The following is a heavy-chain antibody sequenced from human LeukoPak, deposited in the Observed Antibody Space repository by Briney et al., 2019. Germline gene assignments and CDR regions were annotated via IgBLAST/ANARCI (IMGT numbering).Heavy chain of an antibody. Sequence: GGSLRLSCAASGFTFSSYAMSWVRLAPGKGLEWVANIKEDGSERNYVDSVKGRFTMSRDNAKNSLYLQMNSLRVADTAVYYCVSEGYNYYGMDVWGQGTTVTVSS. V-gene: IGHV3-7*01. CDR2: IKEDGSER. CDR3: VSEGYNYYGMDV. CDR1: GFTFSSYA. J-gene: IGHJ6*02.